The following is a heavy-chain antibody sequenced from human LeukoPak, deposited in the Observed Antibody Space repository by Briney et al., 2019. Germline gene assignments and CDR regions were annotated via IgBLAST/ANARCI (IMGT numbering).Heavy chain of an antibody. V-gene: IGHV4-59*12. CDR1: GGSISSYY. CDR2: IYYSGST. CDR3: ARSSSGYYLFGY. D-gene: IGHD3-22*01. J-gene: IGHJ4*02. Sequence: SETLSLTCTVSGGSISSYYWSWIRQPPGKGLEWIGYIYYSGSTYYNPSLKSRVTISVDTSKNQFSLKLSSVTAADTAVYYCARSSSGYYLFGYWGQGTLVTVSS.